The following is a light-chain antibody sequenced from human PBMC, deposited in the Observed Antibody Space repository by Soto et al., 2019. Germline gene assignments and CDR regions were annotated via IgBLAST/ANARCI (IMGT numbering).Light chain of an antibody. CDR2: VAS. V-gene: IGKV3-15*01. CDR1: QSVNSN. CDR3: QQYKKWPPIT. Sequence: EIVITQSPATVSVSPGERATLSCRASQSVNSNLAWYQQKPGQSPRLIIYVASTRATGIPARFSGSGSGTEFTLTISSLQSEDFAVYYGQQYKKWPPITFGERTKVDIK. J-gene: IGKJ4*01.